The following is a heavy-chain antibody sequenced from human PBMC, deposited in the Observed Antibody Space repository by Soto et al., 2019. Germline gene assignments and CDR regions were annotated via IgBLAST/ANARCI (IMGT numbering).Heavy chain of an antibody. CDR1: GGSISSGGYY. D-gene: IGHD4-17*01. CDR2: IYYSGST. V-gene: IGHV4-31*03. J-gene: IGHJ5*02. CDR3: ARDWAYGDNNWFDP. Sequence: TLSLTCTVSGGSISSGGYYWSWIRQHPGKGLEWIGYIYYSGSTYYNPSLKSRVTISVDTSKNQFSLKLSSVTAADTAVYYCARDWAYGDNNWFDPWGQGTLVTVSS.